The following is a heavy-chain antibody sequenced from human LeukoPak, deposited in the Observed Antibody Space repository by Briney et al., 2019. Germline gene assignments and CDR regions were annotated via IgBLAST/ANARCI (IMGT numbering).Heavy chain of an antibody. Sequence: SETLSLTCTVSGVSISSAGYFWTWIRQHPGKGLEWIGYIHHSGSTSYNPSLKSRLTISADTSKNQFSLKLNSVTAADTAVYYCARNFHGVPVTYYLDYWGHGTLVTVSS. V-gene: IGHV4-31*03. J-gene: IGHJ4*01. CDR1: GVSISSAGYF. D-gene: IGHD2-8*01. CDR3: ARNFHGVPVTYYLDY. CDR2: IHHSGST.